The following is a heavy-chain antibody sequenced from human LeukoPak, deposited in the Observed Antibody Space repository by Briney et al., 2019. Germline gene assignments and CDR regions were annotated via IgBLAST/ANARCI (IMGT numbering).Heavy chain of an antibody. D-gene: IGHD4-17*01. V-gene: IGHV3-48*02. J-gene: IGHJ4*02. CDR3: ARETAVTPNFDY. CDR1: GFTFSNYN. Sequence: GGSLRLSCAASGFTFSNYNMNWVRQAPGKGLEWVSYITKSPSIMYYADSVKGRFTISRDNAKNSLYLQMNSLRDEDTAVYYCARETAVTPNFDYWGQGTLVTVSS. CDR2: ITKSPSIM.